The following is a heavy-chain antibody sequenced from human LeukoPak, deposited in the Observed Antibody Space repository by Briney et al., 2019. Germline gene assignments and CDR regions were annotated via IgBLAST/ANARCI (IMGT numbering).Heavy chain of an antibody. CDR2: IYPGGSET. CDR3: ARASRDGYNQNFDH. CDR1: GYSFTSYW. J-gene: IGHJ4*02. D-gene: IGHD5-24*01. Sequence: HGESLKISCKCSGYSFTSYWIAWVRQMPGKGLEWMGIIYPGGSETRYDPSFQGQVTISADSSTSTAYLQWSSLRASDTAMYYCARASRDGYNQNFDHWGQGTLVTVSS. V-gene: IGHV5-51*01.